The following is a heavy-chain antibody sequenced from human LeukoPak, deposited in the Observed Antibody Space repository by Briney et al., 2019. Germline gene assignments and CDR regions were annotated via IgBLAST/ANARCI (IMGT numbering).Heavy chain of an antibody. J-gene: IGHJ4*02. D-gene: IGHD3-10*01. Sequence: PGGSLRLSCAASGFTFSCYSMNWVRQAPGKGLEWVSSISSSSSYIYYADSVKGRFNISRDNAKNSLYLQMNSLRAEDTAVYYCARDGRFGELLVDYWGQGTLVTVSS. V-gene: IGHV3-21*01. CDR2: ISSSSSYI. CDR1: GFTFSCYS. CDR3: ARDGRFGELLVDY.